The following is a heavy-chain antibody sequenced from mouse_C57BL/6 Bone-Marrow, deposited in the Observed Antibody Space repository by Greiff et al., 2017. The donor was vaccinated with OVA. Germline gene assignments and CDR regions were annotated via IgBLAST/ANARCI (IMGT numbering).Heavy chain of an antibody. J-gene: IGHJ3*01. V-gene: IGHV1-18*01. D-gene: IGHD1-1*01. CDR2: INPNNGGT. Sequence: EVKLVESGPELVKPGASVKIPCKASGYTFTDYNMDWVKQSHGKSLEWIGDINPNNGGTIYNQKFKGKATLTVDKSSSTAYMELRSLTSEDTAVYYCAREAGSSWFAYWGQGTLVTVSA. CDR3: AREAGSSWFAY. CDR1: GYTFTDYN.